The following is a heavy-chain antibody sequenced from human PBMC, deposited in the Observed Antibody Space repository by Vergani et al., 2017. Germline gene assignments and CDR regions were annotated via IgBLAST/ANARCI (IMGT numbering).Heavy chain of an antibody. CDR1: GFSFTTYA. J-gene: IGHJ5*01. CDR2: INTNGDYT. Sequence: EVQLLESGGDLVQPGGSLSLSCAASGFSFTTYAMRWVRQAPGKGLEWVSTINTNGDYTRYGDSVKGRFTISRDNSKSTLYLQMNSLRAEDTAIYYCPKGGWNYWFDSWGQGTLVIVA. CDR3: PKGGWNYWFDS. D-gene: IGHD1-1*01. V-gene: IGHV3-23*01.